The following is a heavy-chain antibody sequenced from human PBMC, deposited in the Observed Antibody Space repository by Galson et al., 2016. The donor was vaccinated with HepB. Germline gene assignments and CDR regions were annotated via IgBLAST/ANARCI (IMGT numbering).Heavy chain of an antibody. CDR1: GFTFTDYY. D-gene: IGHD7-27*01. J-gene: IGHJ4*02. CDR3: ATGADYSDY. V-gene: IGHV3-11*06. CDR2: ISSRSDYT. Sequence: SLRLSCAASGFTFTDYYMSWIRQAPGKELEWISYISSRSDYTYYANSVKGRFTISRDNAKNSLYLQMNSLRAEDTAVYYCATGADYSDYWGQGTLVTVSS.